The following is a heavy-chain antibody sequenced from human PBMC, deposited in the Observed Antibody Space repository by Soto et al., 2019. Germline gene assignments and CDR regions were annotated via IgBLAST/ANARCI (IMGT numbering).Heavy chain of an antibody. CDR2: ISYDGGNK. V-gene: IGHV3-30*18. CDR1: GFTFSSYG. J-gene: IGHJ6*02. D-gene: IGHD2-2*01. CDR3: AKDIVVVPAAIAHQYYYGMDV. Sequence: PGGSLRLSCAASGFTFSSYGMHWVRQAPGKGLEWVAVISYDGGNKYYADSVKGRFTISRDNSKNTLYLQMNSLRAEDTAVYYCAKDIVVVPAAIAHQYYYGMDVWGQGTTVTVSS.